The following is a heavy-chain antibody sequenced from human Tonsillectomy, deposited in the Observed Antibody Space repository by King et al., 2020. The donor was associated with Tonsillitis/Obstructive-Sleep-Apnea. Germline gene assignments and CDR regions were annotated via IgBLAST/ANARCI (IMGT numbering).Heavy chain of an antibody. CDR1: GASFRSGDYY. CDR3: AGTQLIPSRPGDNYLDV. CDR2: IYSGGST. J-gene: IGHJ6*04. V-gene: IGHV4-31*03. Sequence: LQLQESGPGLVKPSQTLSLMCTVSGASFRSGDYYWSWIRQHPGKGLEWIGYIYSGGSTYYNPSVKGRVTISVDTSRTQFSLKLSSVTAADTAVYYRAGTQLIPSRPGDNYLDVWGKGTTVTGSS. D-gene: IGHD3-16*01.